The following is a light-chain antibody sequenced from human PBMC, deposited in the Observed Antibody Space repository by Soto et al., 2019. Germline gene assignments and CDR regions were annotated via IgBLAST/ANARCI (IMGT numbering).Light chain of an antibody. J-gene: IGKJ5*01. Sequence: IVLTHSPGILYLSPGARATLSGRASQTISSGFLAWYQQKVGQAPRLLIYDASNRATGVPDRFSGSGSGTDFSLTISRLEPEDFAVYHCQQYSSSPRTFGQGTQLEIK. CDR1: QTISSGF. CDR2: DAS. CDR3: QQYSSSPRT. V-gene: IGKV3-20*01.